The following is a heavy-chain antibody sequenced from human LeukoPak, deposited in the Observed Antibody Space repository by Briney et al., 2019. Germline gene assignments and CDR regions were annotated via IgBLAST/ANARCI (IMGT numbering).Heavy chain of an antibody. CDR3: AREGGGDALSYYYYYMDV. CDR1: GFEFHIYA. CDR2: TNDNGDNT. J-gene: IGHJ6*03. D-gene: IGHD3-16*01. Sequence: GGSLRLSCAASGFEFHIYAMSRVRQAPGKGLEWVSGTNDNGDNTNHADSVKGRFTISRDNSKNSLYLQMNSLSAEDTAIYYCAREGGGDALSYYYYYMDVWGKGTTVTVSS. V-gene: IGHV3-23*01.